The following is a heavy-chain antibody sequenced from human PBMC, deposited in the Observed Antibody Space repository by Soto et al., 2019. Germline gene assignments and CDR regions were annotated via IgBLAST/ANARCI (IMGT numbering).Heavy chain of an antibody. D-gene: IGHD2-15*01. CDR2: IYYSGST. CDR1: GGSISSYY. V-gene: IGHV4-59*01. CDR3: AGGYCSGGSCFLFDI. J-gene: IGHJ3*02. Sequence: SETLSLTCTVSGGSISSYYWSWIRQPPGKGLEWIGYIYYSGSTNYNPSLKSRVTISVDTSKNQFSLKLSSVTAADTAVYYCAGGYCSGGSCFLFDIWGQGTMVTVSS.